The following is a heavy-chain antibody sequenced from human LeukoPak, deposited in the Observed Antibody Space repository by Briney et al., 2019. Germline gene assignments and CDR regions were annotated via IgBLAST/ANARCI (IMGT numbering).Heavy chain of an antibody. J-gene: IGHJ6*02. D-gene: IGHD3-3*01. CDR1: GYTFTSYD. Sequence: ASVKVSCKASGYTFTSYDINWVRQATGQRLEWMGWMNPNSGNTRYAQKFQGRVTMTRNTSISTAYIELSSLRSEDTAVYYCARGKEGEFWSGYYRGGDYYYYGMDVWGQGTTVTVSS. V-gene: IGHV1-8*01. CDR3: ARGKEGEFWSGYYRGGDYYYYGMDV. CDR2: MNPNSGNT.